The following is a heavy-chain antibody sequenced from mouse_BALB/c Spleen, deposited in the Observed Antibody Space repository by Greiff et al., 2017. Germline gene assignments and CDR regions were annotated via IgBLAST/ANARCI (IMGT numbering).Heavy chain of an antibody. CDR2: IWSGGST. J-gene: IGHJ1*01. CDR1: GFSLTSYG. CDR3: ARKGYGYDGYFDV. V-gene: IGHV2-2*02. D-gene: IGHD2-2*01. Sequence: VKLQESGPGLVQPSQSLSITCTVSGFSLTSYGVHWVRQSPGKGLEWLGVIWSGGSTDYNAAFISRLSISKDNSKSQVFFKMNSLQANDTAIYYCARKGYGYDGYFDVWGAGTTVTVSS.